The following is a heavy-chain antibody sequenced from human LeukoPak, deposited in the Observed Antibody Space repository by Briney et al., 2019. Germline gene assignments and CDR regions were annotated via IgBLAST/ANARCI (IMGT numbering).Heavy chain of an antibody. CDR3: ARETQSIAAAGTDGWYFDL. V-gene: IGHV3-30*04. D-gene: IGHD6-13*01. CDR2: ISYDGSNK. Sequence: GRSLRLSCAASGFTFSSYAMHWVRQAPGKGLEWVAVISYDGSNKYYADSVKGRFTISRDNSKNTLYLQMNSLRAEDTAAYYCARETQSIAAAGTDGWYFDLWGRGTLVTVSS. CDR1: GFTFSSYA. J-gene: IGHJ2*01.